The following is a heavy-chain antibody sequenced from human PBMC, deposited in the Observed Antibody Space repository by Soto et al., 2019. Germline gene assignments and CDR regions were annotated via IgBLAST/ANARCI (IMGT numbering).Heavy chain of an antibody. Sequence: QVQLVESGGGVVQPGRSLRLSCAASGFTFSSYGMHWVRQAPGKGLEGVAVIWYDGSNKYYADSVKGRFTISRDNSKNXXYLQMNSLRAEDTAVYYCARDAPFDWYHTYYGMDVWGQGTTVTVSS. J-gene: IGHJ6*02. D-gene: IGHD3-9*01. V-gene: IGHV3-33*01. CDR1: GFTFSSYG. CDR2: IWYDGSNK. CDR3: ARDAPFDWYHTYYGMDV.